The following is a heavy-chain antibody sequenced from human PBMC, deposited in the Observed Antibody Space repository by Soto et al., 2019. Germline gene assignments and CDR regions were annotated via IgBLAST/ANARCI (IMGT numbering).Heavy chain of an antibody. CDR3: ARRGGYDSSGHHFLCY. Sequence: QVQLQESGPGLVKPSQTLSLTCTVSGGSISSGDYYWRWIHQPPGKGLEWIGYIYDSGSTYYNPSRSSRVTISGYTPKNQFYLNLEPVTAADTAVYYCARRGGYDSSGHHFLCYWGQGTLVTVSA. V-gene: IGHV4-30-4*01. CDR2: IYDSGST. D-gene: IGHD3-22*01. J-gene: IGHJ4*02. CDR1: GGSISSGDYY.